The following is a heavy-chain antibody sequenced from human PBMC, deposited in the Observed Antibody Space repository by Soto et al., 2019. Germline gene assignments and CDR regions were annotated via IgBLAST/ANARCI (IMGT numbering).Heavy chain of an antibody. CDR1: RFTFSSYG. D-gene: IGHD2-2*01. Sequence: QVQLVESGGGVVQPGRSLRLSCAASRFTFSSYGMHWVRQAPGKGLEWVAVISYDGSNKYYADSVRGRFTISRDNSKNTLYLQMKLLRAEDTAVYYCAKDNCISTSCYRMYNWFDPWGQGILVTVSS. CDR3: AKDNCISTSCYRMYNWFDP. CDR2: ISYDGSNK. V-gene: IGHV3-30*18. J-gene: IGHJ5*02.